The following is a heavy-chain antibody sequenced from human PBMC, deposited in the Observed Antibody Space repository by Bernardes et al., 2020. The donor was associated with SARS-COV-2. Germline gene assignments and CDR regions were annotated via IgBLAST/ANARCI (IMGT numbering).Heavy chain of an antibody. V-gene: IGHV4-34*01. CDR1: GGSFRGSY. D-gene: IGHD2-2*02. CDR3: ARLVRYCSSTSCYKADAFDI. Sequence: SKTLSPTCAVYGGSFRGSYWSWIRQHPGPGLAWIGEINHSGRTHYNPSLKSRVTISVDTSKNQFSLKLSSVTAADTAVYYCARLVRYCSSTSCYKADAFDIWGQGTMVTGSS. CDR2: INHSGRT. J-gene: IGHJ3*02.